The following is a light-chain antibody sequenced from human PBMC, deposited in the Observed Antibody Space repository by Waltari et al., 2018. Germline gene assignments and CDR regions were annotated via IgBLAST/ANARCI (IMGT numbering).Light chain of an antibody. CDR2: STY. CDR1: QTVSTIA. Sequence: CRASQTVSTIALSCYQQKPGQAPRVLIYSTYNRATGIPDRFSGSGSGTDFTLTINRLAPEDFAMYYCQQYDGIVVTFGGGTKVEI. V-gene: IGKV3-20*01. J-gene: IGKJ4*01. CDR3: QQYDGIVVT.